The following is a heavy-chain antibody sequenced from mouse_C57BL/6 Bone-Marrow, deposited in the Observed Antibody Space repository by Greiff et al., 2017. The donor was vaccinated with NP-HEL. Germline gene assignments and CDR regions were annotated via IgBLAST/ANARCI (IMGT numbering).Heavy chain of an antibody. V-gene: IGHV2-3*01. CDR1: GFSLTSYG. Sequence: VQLQQSGPGLVAPSQSLSITCTVSGFSLTSYGVSWVRQPPGKGLEWLGVIWGDGSTNYHSAPISRLSISKDNSKSQVFLKLNSLQTDDTATYYCAKHSITTVVATEAMDYWGQGTSVTVSS. CDR3: AKHSITTVVATEAMDY. J-gene: IGHJ4*01. D-gene: IGHD1-1*01. CDR2: IWGDGST.